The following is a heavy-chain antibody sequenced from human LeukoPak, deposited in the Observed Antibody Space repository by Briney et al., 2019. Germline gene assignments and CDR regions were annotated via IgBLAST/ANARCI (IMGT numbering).Heavy chain of an antibody. CDR2: INHSGST. CDR1: GGSFSGYY. CDR3: ARRIVGATNYFDY. V-gene: IGHV4-34*01. J-gene: IGHJ4*02. Sequence: PSETLSLTCAVYGGSFSGYYWSWIRQPPGKGLEWIGEINHSGSTNYNPSLKSRVTISVDTSKNQFSLKLSSVTAADTAVYHCARRIVGATNYFDYWGQGTLVTVSS. D-gene: IGHD1-26*01.